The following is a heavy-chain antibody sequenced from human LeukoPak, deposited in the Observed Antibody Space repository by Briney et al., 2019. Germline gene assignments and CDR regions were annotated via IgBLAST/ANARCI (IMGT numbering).Heavy chain of an antibody. J-gene: IGHJ6*03. V-gene: IGHV3-23*01. D-gene: IGHD3-22*01. CDR1: GFTFSSYA. Sequence: GGSLRLSCAASGFTFSSYAMSWVRQAPGKGLEWVSTISGSGGSTYYADSVKGRFTISRDNSKNTLYLQMNSLRAEDTAVYYCAKGKNYYDSSGYYADYFYYYYMDVWGKGTTVTVSS. CDR3: AKGKNYYDSSGYYADYFYYYYMDV. CDR2: ISGSGGST.